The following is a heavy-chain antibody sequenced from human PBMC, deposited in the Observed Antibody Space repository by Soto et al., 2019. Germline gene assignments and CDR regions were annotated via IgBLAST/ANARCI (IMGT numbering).Heavy chain of an antibody. V-gene: IGHV1-18*01. CDR1: GYSFTSYG. D-gene: IGHD1-1*01. J-gene: IGHJ3*02. CDR3: ARSPFAGSDAFDI. Sequence: ASVKVSCKASGYSFTSYGIAWVRQVPGQGPEWMGWISPYNGRTNYAQKFQDRVTITRDRSVSTAYMELSNLRSDDTAMYYCARSPFAGSDAFDIWGQGTMVTVSS. CDR2: ISPYNGRT.